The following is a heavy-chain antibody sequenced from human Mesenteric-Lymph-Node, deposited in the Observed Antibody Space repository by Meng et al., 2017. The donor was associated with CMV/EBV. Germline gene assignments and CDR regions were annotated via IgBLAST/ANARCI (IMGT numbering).Heavy chain of an antibody. CDR1: GGSFSGYY. D-gene: IGHD3-9*01. CDR3: ARGSSYDILTGYFDY. CDR2: INHSGST. V-gene: IGHV4-34*01. J-gene: IGHJ4*02. Sequence: QVQLHQLGVGLLKPSETLSVTCAVYGGSFSGYYWNWIRQSPEKGLEWIGEINHSGSTTYNPSFTSRIIISVDTSTNQISLNMSSVTAADTAVYYCARGSSYDILTGYFDYWGQGALVTVSS.